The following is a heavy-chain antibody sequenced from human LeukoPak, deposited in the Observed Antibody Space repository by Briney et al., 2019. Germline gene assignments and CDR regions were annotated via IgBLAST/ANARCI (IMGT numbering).Heavy chain of an antibody. CDR1: GFTVRSNH. CDR3: AELGITMIGGV. J-gene: IGHJ6*04. CDR2: IYNGGGT. D-gene: IGHD3-10*02. Sequence: GGSLRLSCAASGFTVRSNHIYWVRQAPGKGLEWVSVIYNGGGTDYADSVKGRFTISRDNAKNSLYLQMNSLRAEDTAVYYCAELGITMIGGVWGKGTTVTITS. V-gene: IGHV3-66*01.